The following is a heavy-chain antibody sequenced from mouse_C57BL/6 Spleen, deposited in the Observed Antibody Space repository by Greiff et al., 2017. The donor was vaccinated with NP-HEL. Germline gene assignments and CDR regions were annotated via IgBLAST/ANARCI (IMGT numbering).Heavy chain of an antibody. D-gene: IGHD1-1*01. CDR1: GYSITSDY. Sequence: EVQRVESGPGLAKPSQTLSLTCSVTGYSITSDYWNWIRKFPGNKLEYMGYISYSGSTYYNPSLKSRISITRDTSKNQYYLQLNSVTTEDTATYYCARSYYGSSSHWYFDVWGTGTTVTVSS. J-gene: IGHJ1*03. CDR2: ISYSGST. V-gene: IGHV3-8*01. CDR3: ARSYYGSSSHWYFDV.